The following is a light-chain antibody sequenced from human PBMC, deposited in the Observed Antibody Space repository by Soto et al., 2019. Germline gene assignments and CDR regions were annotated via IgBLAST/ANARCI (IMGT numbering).Light chain of an antibody. CDR1: SSNIGSHT. CDR3: AAWYDSLNGVV. CDR2: SSN. Sequence: QSALTQPPSASGTPGQRVTISCSGSSSNIGSHTLNWYQHLPGTAPKLLIYSSNQRPSGVPDRLSASKSGTSASLAISGLQAEDEADYYCAAWYDSLNGVVFGGGTKLTVL. V-gene: IGLV1-44*01. J-gene: IGLJ3*02.